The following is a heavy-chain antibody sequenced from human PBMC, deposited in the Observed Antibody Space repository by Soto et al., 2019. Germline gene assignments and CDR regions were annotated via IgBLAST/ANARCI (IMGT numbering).Heavy chain of an antibody. V-gene: IGHV4-31*03. CDR2: IYYSGST. CDR1: GGSISSGGYY. D-gene: IGHD5-18*01. J-gene: IGHJ5*02. Sequence: SETLSLTCTVSGGSISSGGYYWSWIRQHPGKGLEWIGYIYYSGSTYYNPSLKSRVTISGDTSKNQFSLKLSSVTAADTAVYYCAGGREYSHGFDYAWGQGTLVTVSS. CDR3: AGGREYSHGFDYA.